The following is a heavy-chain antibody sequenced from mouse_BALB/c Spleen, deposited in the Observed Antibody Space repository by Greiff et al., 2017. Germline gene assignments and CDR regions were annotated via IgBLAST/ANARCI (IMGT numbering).Heavy chain of an antibody. CDR1: GFTFTSYT. D-gene: IGHD2-2*01. CDR2: INPSSGYT. CDR3: ARFGYDFD. V-gene: IGHV1-4*02. J-gene: IGHJ2*01. Sequence: VQLQQSAAELARPGASVKMSCKASGFTFTSYTMHWVNQRPGQGLEWIGYINPSSGYTEYNQKFKDKTTLTADKSSSTAYMQLSSLTSEDSAVYYCARFGYDFDWGQGTTLTVSS.